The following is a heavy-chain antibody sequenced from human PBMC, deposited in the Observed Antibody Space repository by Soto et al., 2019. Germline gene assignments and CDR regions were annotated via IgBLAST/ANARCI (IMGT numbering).Heavy chain of an antibody. CDR1: GYYFTTYW. D-gene: IGHD6-19*01. CDR3: ARHYPTGWYEDVPNCFAP. V-gene: IGHV5-51*01. CDR2: IYPGDSET. J-gene: IGHJ5*02. Sequence: PGESLKISCKGSGYYFTTYWIAWVRQMPGKGLEWMGIIYPGDSETRYSPSFQGQVTISADKSISTAYLQWSSLKASDTGIYYCARHYPTGWYEDVPNCFAPWGQGTLVTVSS.